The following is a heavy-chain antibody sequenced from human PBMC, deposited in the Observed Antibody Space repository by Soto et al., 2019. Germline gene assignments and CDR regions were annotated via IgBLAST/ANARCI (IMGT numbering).Heavy chain of an antibody. J-gene: IGHJ4*02. V-gene: IGHV4-34*01. CDR3: ARGRRGVRGVIIGGFYYFDY. CDR1: GGSFSGYY. Sequence: SETLSLTCAVYGGSFSGYYWSWIRQPPGKGLEWIGEINHSGSTNYNPSLKSRVTISVDTSKNQFSLKLSSVTAADTAVYYCARGRRGVRGVIIGGFYYFDYWGQGTLVTVSS. D-gene: IGHD3-10*01. CDR2: INHSGST.